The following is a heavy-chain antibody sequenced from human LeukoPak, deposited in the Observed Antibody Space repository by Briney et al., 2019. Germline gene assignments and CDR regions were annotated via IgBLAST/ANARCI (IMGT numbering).Heavy chain of an antibody. Sequence: ASVKVSCKASGYTFTGYYMHWVRQAPGQGLEWMRWINPNSGGTNYAQKFQGRVTMTRDTSISTAYMELSRLRSDDTAVYYCARGPRSGSYSYYYYMDVWGKGTTVTVSS. CDR2: INPNSGGT. D-gene: IGHD1-26*01. V-gene: IGHV1-2*02. CDR1: GYTFTGYY. CDR3: ARGPRSGSYSYYYYMDV. J-gene: IGHJ6*03.